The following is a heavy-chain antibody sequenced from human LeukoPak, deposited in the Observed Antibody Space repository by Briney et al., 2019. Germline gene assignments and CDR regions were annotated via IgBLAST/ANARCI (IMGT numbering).Heavy chain of an antibody. CDR3: ASGVAQFDP. D-gene: IGHD2-15*01. J-gene: IGHJ5*02. V-gene: IGHV1-8*01. CDR2: MNPDSGNT. CDR1: GYTFSTYD. Sequence: GASVKVSCKASGYTFSTYDINWVRQATGQGLEWMGWMNPDSGNTGYAQKFQGRVTMTRNTSINTAYMELSSLRSEDTAVYYCASGVAQFDPWGQGTLVTVSS.